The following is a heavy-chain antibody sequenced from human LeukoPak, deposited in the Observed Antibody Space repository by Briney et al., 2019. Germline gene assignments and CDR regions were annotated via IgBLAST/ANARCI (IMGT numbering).Heavy chain of an antibody. J-gene: IGHJ3*02. CDR1: GYTFTGYD. D-gene: IGHD1-14*01. CDR3: ASGWSGHDAFDI. CDR2: MNPNSGNT. Sequence: ASVKVSCKASGYTFTGYDINWVRQATGQGLEWMGWMNPNSGNTGYAQKFQGRVTITRNTSISTAYMELSSLRSEDTAVYYCASGWSGHDAFDIWGQGTMVTVSS. V-gene: IGHV1-8*03.